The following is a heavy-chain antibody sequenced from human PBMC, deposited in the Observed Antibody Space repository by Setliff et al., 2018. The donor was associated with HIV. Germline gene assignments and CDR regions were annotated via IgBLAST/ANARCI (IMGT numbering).Heavy chain of an antibody. V-gene: IGHV3-30*07. J-gene: IGHJ4*02. CDR1: GGTFSSYA. Sequence: SCKASGGTFSSYAISWVRQAPGKGLEWMAVISYDGSHISYADSVKGRFTISRDNSKNTLYLQMNSLRADDTAVYYCARDIPPFTHFDHWGQGTLVTVSS. CDR2: ISYDGSHI. CDR3: ARDIPPFTHFDH.